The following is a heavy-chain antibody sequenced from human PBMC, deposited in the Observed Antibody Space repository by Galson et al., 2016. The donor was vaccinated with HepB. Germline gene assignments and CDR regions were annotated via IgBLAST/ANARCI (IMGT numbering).Heavy chain of an antibody. Sequence: TLSLTCSFSGGTISSYDLYWSWIRQPAGKGLEWIGRIYASGIAHYNPSLKSRASMSIDTSKDQVSLKLTSVTAADTAVYYCAREFTYWGQGTLVTVSS. V-gene: IGHV4-61*02. CDR2: IYASGIA. J-gene: IGHJ4*02. CDR1: GGTISSYDLY. CDR3: AREFTY.